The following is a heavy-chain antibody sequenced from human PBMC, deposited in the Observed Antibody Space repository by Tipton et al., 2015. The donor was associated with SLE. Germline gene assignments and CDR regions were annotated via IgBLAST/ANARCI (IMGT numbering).Heavy chain of an antibody. V-gene: IGHV3-9*01. CDR3: AREGYSSGWYFDY. J-gene: IGHJ4*02. CDR2: ISWNSGSI. Sequence: RSLRLSCAASGFTFDDYAMHWVRQAPGKGLEWVSGISWNSGSIGYADSVKGRFTISRDNAKNSLYLQMNSLRAEDTAVYYCAREGYSSGWYFDYWGQGTLVTVSS. D-gene: IGHD6-19*01. CDR1: GFTFDDYA.